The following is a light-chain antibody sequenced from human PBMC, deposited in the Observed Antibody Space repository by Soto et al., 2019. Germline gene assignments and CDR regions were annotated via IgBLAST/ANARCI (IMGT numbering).Light chain of an antibody. CDR2: GAS. CDR3: QKYNNWPPRGRT. CDR1: QSVSSN. V-gene: IGKV3-15*01. Sequence: EIVMTQSPATLSVSPGERATLSCRASQSVSSNLAWYQQKPGQAPRLLIYGASTRATGIPARFSGSGSGTEFTLTISSLKSEDFAVYYCQKYNNWPPRGRTFGQGTKVEIK. J-gene: IGKJ1*01.